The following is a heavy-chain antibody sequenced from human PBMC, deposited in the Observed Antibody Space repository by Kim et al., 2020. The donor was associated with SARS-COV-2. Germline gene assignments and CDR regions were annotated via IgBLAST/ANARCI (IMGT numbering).Heavy chain of an antibody. Sequence: SETLSLTCAVYGGSFNAYFWGWIRQSPGKGQEWIGEINQSGSTTYNPSLKGRVGISLDKSKNQLSLKLSSVTAADTATYYCARDEWIGARRTDYWGQGTLVTVSS. D-gene: IGHD5-12*01. V-gene: IGHV4-34*01. CDR2: INQSGST. CDR1: GGSFNAYF. J-gene: IGHJ4*02. CDR3: ARDEWIGARRTDY.